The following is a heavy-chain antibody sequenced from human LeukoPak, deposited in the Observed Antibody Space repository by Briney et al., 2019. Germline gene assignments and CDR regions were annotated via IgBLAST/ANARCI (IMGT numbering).Heavy chain of an antibody. V-gene: IGHV1-69*04. Sequence: SVKVSCKASGGTFSSYAISWVRQAPGQGLEWMGRIIPILGIANYAQKFQGRVTITADKSTSTAYMELSSLRSEDTAVYYCARGVSVVIPAAMIDYWGQGTLVTVSS. J-gene: IGHJ4*02. D-gene: IGHD2-2*01. CDR1: GGTFSSYA. CDR3: ARGVSVVIPAAMIDY. CDR2: IIPILGIA.